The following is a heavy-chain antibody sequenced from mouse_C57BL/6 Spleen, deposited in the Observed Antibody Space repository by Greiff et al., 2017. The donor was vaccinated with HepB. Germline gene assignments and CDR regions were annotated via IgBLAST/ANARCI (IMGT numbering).Heavy chain of an antibody. J-gene: IGHJ1*03. V-gene: IGHV1-59*01. D-gene: IGHD1-1*01. Sequence: QVQLQQSGAELVRPGTSVKLSCKASGYTFTSYWMHWVKQRPGQGLEWIGVIDPSDSYTNYNQKFKGKATLTVDTSSSTAYMQLSSLTSEDSAVYYCARRGYYYGSTPNWYFDVWGTGTTVTVSS. CDR3: ARRGYYYGSTPNWYFDV. CDR2: IDPSDSYT. CDR1: GYTFTSYW.